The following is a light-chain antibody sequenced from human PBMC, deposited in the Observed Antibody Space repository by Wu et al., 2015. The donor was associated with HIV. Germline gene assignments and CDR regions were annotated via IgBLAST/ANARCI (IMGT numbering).Light chain of an antibody. CDR1: QSVSSTY. CDR3: QQYGPSHYY. V-gene: IGKV3-20*01. J-gene: IGKJ2*01. CDR2: GAS. Sequence: EIVLTQSPGTLSLSPGERATLSCRASQSVSSTYLVWYQQKPGQAPRLLIYGASTRATGIPDRFSGSGSGTDFTLTISRLEPEDFAVYYCQQYGPSHYYFGRGTKLE.